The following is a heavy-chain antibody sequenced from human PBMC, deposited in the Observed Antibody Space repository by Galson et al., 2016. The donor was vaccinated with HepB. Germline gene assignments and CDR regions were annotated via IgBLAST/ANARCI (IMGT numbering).Heavy chain of an antibody. CDR2: ITTYNANR. Sequence: SVKVSCKASGYAFSSYGIAWARQAPGQGLEWMGWITTYNANRDYAEKFRDRVTISTDTFTNTAYMELRSLRSDGTAVYYCARRRIILFQGVITGWFDPWGQGTLVTVSS. V-gene: IGHV1-18*01. CDR3: ARRRIILFQGVITGWFDP. CDR1: GYAFSSYG. J-gene: IGHJ5*02. D-gene: IGHD3-10*01.